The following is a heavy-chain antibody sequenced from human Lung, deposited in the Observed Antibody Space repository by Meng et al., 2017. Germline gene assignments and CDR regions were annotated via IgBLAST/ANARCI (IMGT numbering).Heavy chain of an antibody. CDR3: ARGPTTMAHDFDY. V-gene: IGHV4-34*01. CDR2: INHSGST. CDR1: GGSFSDYY. Sequence: QVQPQQWGAGLWKPSETLSLTCVVSGGSFSDYYWSWIRQPPGKGLEWIGEINHSGSTNYNPSLESRATISVDTSQNNLSLKLSSVTAADSAVYYCARGPTTMAHDFDYWGQGTLVTVSS. J-gene: IGHJ4*02. D-gene: IGHD4-11*01.